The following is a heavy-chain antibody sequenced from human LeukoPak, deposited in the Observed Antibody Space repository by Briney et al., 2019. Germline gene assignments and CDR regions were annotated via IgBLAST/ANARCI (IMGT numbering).Heavy chain of an antibody. V-gene: IGHV4-34*01. CDR3: ARGGIAAAGSVDAFDI. D-gene: IGHD6-13*01. Sequence: SETLSLTCTVSGGSISSYYWSWIRQPPGKGLEWIGEINHSGSTNYNPSLKSRVTISVDTSKNQFSLKLSSVTAADTAVYYCARGGIAAAGSVDAFDIWGQGTMVTVSS. CDR2: INHSGST. CDR1: GGSISSYY. J-gene: IGHJ3*02.